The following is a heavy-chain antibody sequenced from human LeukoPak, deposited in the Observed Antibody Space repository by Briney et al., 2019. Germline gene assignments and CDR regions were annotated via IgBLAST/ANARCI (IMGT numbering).Heavy chain of an antibody. D-gene: IGHD4-17*01. CDR2: IYHSGST. Sequence: PSQTLSPTCAVSGGSISSGGYSWSWIRQPPGKGLEWIGNIYHSGSTYYNPSLKSRVTISVDRSKNQFSLKLSSVTAADTAVYYCASSHDYGDPNWFDPWGQGTLVTVSS. J-gene: IGHJ5*02. CDR3: ASSHDYGDPNWFDP. CDR1: GGSISSGGYS. V-gene: IGHV4-30-2*01.